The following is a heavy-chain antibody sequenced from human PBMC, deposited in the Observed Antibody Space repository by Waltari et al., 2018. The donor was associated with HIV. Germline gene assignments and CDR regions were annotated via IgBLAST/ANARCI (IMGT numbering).Heavy chain of an antibody. V-gene: IGHV1-8*01. D-gene: IGHD1-20*01. CDR3: VKRGSITGAVWFDT. J-gene: IGHJ5*02. CDR2: MNPSSTNR. Sequence: QAQLEQSGADLRRPGASVKVSCKATGYNFYGYDINWVRQAPGQGLEWMGWMNPSSTNRRYADKFRGRVIMTRDTSTDTAYMELRRLKPDDTAVYYCVKRGSITGAVWFDTWGQGTPVTVSS. CDR1: GYNFYGYD.